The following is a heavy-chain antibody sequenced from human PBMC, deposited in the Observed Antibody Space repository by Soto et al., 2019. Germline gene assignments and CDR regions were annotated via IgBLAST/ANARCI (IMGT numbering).Heavy chain of an antibody. CDR1: GYTLTHNF. Sequence: QVQLVQSGAEVKKPGASVRVSCKASGYTLTHNFIHWVRQAPGQGLEWMGIFYPSGDTALYAQKFQGRVTMTWDTSTDTVYMGLSSLTSEDTAVYYCARERIAARLDYWGQGTLVTVSS. CDR3: ARERIAARLDY. J-gene: IGHJ4*02. V-gene: IGHV1-46*01. CDR2: FYPSGDTA. D-gene: IGHD6-6*01.